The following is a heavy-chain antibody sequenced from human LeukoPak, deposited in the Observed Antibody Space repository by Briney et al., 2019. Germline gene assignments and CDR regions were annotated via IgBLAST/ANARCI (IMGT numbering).Heavy chain of an antibody. CDR2: INHSGSA. D-gene: IGHD2-15*01. Sequence: SETLSLTCAVYGGSFSGYYWSWIRQPPGKGLEWIGEINHSGSANYNPSLKSRVTISVDTSKNQFSLKLSSVTAADTAVYYCARAVTYCSGGSRQHYYYYYGMDVWGQGTTVTVSS. V-gene: IGHV4-34*01. CDR3: ARAVTYCSGGSRQHYYYYYGMDV. CDR1: GGSFSGYY. J-gene: IGHJ6*02.